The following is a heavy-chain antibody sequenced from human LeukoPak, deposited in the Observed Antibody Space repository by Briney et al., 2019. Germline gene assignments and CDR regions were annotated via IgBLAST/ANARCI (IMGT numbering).Heavy chain of an antibody. Sequence: GRSLRLSCAASGFTFSSYAMHWVRQAPGKGLEWVAVISYDGSNKYYADSVKGRFTISRDNSKNTLYLQMNSLRAEDTAVYYCARDSNDYGGNLYSDYWGQGALVTVSS. V-gene: IGHV3-30-3*01. CDR1: GFTFSSYA. CDR2: ISYDGSNK. CDR3: ARDSNDYGGNLYSDY. D-gene: IGHD4-23*01. J-gene: IGHJ4*02.